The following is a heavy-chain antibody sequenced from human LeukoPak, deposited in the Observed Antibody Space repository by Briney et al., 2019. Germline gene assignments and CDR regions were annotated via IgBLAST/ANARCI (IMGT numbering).Heavy chain of an antibody. CDR3: AKDGGYYDSSGYYYGWFDP. CDR1: GFTFSSYS. D-gene: IGHD3-22*01. Sequence: GGSLRLSCAASGFTFSSYSMNWVRQAPGKGLEWVSAISGSGGSTYYADSVKGRFTISRDNSKNTLYLQMNSLRAEDAAVYYCAKDGGYYDSSGYYYGWFDPWGQGTLVTVSS. CDR2: ISGSGGST. V-gene: IGHV3-23*01. J-gene: IGHJ5*02.